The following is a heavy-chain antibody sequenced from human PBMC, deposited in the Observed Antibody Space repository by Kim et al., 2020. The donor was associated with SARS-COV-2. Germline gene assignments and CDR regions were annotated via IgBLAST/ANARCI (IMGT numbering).Heavy chain of an antibody. CDR2: ISGYNGNT. CDR3: ATEGRDYCTGSSCFAY. D-gene: IGHD2-8*02. J-gene: IGHJ4*02. CDR1: GHPLTNNYG. Sequence: ASVKVSCKSSGHPLTNNYGITWVRQAPGQGLEWMGWISGYNGNTNYARKLQGRVTMTIDTSTNTAYMELRSLKSDDTAVYYCATEGRDYCTGSSCFAYWGQGALVTVSS. V-gene: IGHV1-18*04.